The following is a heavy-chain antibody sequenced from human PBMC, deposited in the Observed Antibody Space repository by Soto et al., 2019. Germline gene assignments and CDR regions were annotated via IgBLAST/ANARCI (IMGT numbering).Heavy chain of an antibody. CDR3: ARLGRRWLQSHLGFDY. Sequence: SETLSLTCTVSGGSISSSSYYWGWIRQPPGKGLEWIGSIYYSGSTYYNPSLKSRVTISVDTSKNQFSLKLSSVTTADTAVYYCARLGRRWLQSHLGFDYWGQGTLVTVSS. CDR1: GGSISSSSYY. J-gene: IGHJ4*02. D-gene: IGHD5-12*01. V-gene: IGHV4-39*01. CDR2: IYYSGST.